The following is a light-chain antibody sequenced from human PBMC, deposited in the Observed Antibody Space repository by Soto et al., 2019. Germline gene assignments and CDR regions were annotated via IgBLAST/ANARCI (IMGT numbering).Light chain of an antibody. CDR3: SSYISSSTFYV. Sequence: QSVLTQPASVSGSPGQSITISCTGTSDDVGAYDFVSWYQEHPGKAPKLMIYDVTHRPSGVSNRFSGSKSGNTASLTISGLQAEDEADYYCSSYISSSTFYVFGTGTKVTVL. V-gene: IGLV2-14*03. CDR2: DVT. J-gene: IGLJ1*01. CDR1: SDDVGAYDF.